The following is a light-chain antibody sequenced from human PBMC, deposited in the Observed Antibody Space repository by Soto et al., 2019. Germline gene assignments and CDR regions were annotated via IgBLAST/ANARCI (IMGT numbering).Light chain of an antibody. V-gene: IGLV1-44*01. CDR2: AND. CDR3: ATWDASLNGVV. Sequence: QSVLTQPASVSGTPGQRVTISCSGSHSNIGSNRVKWYRQFPGMAPSSLIYANDQRPSGVPDRFSGSKSGTSASLAISGLQSEDEADYYCATWDASLNGVVFGGGTKLAV. J-gene: IGLJ2*01. CDR1: HSNIGSNR.